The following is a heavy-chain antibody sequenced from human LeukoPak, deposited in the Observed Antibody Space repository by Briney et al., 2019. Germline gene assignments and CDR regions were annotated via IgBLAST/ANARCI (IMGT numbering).Heavy chain of an antibody. CDR1: GFTVSSNY. CDR3: ARDRRRHGYFDY. Sequence: GGSLRRSCAASGFTVSSNYMSWVRQAPGKGLEWVSVIYSGGSTYYADSVKGRFTISRDNSENTLYLQMNSLRAEDTAVYYCARDRRRHGYFDYWGQGTLVTVSS. CDR2: IYSGGST. V-gene: IGHV3-53*05. J-gene: IGHJ4*02.